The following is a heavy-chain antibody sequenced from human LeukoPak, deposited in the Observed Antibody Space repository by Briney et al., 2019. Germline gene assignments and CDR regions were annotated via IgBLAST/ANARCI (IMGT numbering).Heavy chain of an antibody. J-gene: IGHJ4*02. D-gene: IGHD2-21*02. V-gene: IGHV3-74*01. CDR2: INSDGSST. CDR1: GFTFSSYW. Sequence: GGSLRLSCAASGFTFSSYWMHWVRQAPGKGLVWVSRINSDGSSTSYADSVKGLFTISRDNAKNTLYLQMNSLRAEDTAVYYCARGCGGDCRYYWGQGTLVTVSS. CDR3: ARGCGGDCRYY.